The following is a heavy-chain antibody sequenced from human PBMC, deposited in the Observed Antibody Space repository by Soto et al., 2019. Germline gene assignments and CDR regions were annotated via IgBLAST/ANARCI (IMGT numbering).Heavy chain of an antibody. CDR2: MNPNSGNT. CDR1: GYTFTSYD. D-gene: IGHD3-22*01. CDR3: ARGRTYYYDSSGYSDAFDI. Sequence: ASVKVYCKASGYTFTSYDINWVRQATGQGLEWMGWMNPNSGNTGYAQKFQGRVTMTRNTSISTAYMELSSLRSEDTAVYYCARGRTYYYDSSGYSDAFDIWGQGTMVTVSS. V-gene: IGHV1-8*01. J-gene: IGHJ3*02.